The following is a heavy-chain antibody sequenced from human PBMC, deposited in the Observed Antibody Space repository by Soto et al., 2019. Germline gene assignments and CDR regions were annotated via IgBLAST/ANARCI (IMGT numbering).Heavy chain of an antibody. CDR1: GHTFSAYY. J-gene: IGHJ5*02. Sequence: GASVKVSCKPSGHTFSAYYIHWLRQAPGQTLEWMGWIHTAKGNTKYSQKFEARVTLTRDTAASTAYMELNSLRSDDTAVYYCARDPIWTYTWNYARLNYLDPWGQGTLVTVSS. D-gene: IGHD1-7*01. CDR3: ARDPIWTYTWNYARLNYLDP. V-gene: IGHV1-3*04. CDR2: IHTAKGNT.